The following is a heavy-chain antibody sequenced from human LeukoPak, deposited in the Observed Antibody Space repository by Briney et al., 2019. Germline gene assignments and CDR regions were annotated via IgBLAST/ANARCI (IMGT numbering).Heavy chain of an antibody. D-gene: IGHD2-8*01. Sequence: GGSLRLSCAASGFTFSSYWMSWVRQAPGKGLEWVANIKQDGSEKYYVDSVKGRFTISRDNAKNSLYLQMNSLRAEDTAVYYCARDREMVYALGGGDPYYFDYWGQGTLVTVSS. J-gene: IGHJ4*02. CDR1: GFTFSSYW. V-gene: IGHV3-7*01. CDR3: ARDREMVYALGGGDPYYFDY. CDR2: IKQDGSEK.